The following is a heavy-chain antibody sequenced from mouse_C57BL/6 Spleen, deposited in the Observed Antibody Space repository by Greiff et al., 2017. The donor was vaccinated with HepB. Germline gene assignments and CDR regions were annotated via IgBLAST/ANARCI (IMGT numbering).Heavy chain of an antibody. D-gene: IGHD1-1*01. CDR2: INPNNGGT. Sequence: VQLKESGPELVKPGASVKIPCKASGYTFTDYNMDWVKQSHGKSLEWIGDINPNNGGTIYNQKFKGKATLTVDKSSSTAYMELRSLTSEDTAVYYCARSYYYGSNSYAMDYWGQGTSVTVSS. CDR1: GYTFTDYN. CDR3: ARSYYYGSNSYAMDY. J-gene: IGHJ4*01. V-gene: IGHV1-18*01.